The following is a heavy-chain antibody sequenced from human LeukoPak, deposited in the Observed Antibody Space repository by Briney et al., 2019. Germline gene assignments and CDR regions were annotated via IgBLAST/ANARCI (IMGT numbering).Heavy chain of an antibody. Sequence: GGSLRLSCAASGFTFSDYYMSWIRQAPGKGLEWVSYISSSGSTIYYADSVKGRFTISRDNAKNSLYLQMNSLRAEDTAVYYCARDKGLLLYTVVTRGGYFDYWGQGTLVTVSS. CDR1: GFTFSDYY. CDR2: ISSSGSTI. CDR3: ARDKGLLLYTVVTRGGYFDY. J-gene: IGHJ4*02. V-gene: IGHV3-11*01. D-gene: IGHD4-23*01.